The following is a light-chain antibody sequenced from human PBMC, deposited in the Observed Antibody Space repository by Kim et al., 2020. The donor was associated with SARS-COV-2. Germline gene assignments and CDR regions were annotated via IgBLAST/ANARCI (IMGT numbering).Light chain of an antibody. CDR1: SGRIASRY. V-gene: IGLV6-57*03. CDR3: QSYDTRSHEV. J-gene: IGLJ2*01. Sequence: KTVTLARPRRSGRIASRYVEWYQQRPGSAPTTVISEDNQRPSWVPDRFSGSVDESSNSASLTISGLRPEDEADYYCQSYDTRSHEVFGGGTQLTVL. CDR2: EDN.